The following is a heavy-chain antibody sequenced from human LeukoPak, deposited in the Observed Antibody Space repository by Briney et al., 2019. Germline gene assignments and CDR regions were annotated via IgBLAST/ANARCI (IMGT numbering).Heavy chain of an antibody. CDR1: GFTFSNAW. CDR2: IKSKTDGGTT. J-gene: IGHJ4*02. Sequence: GGSLRLSCAASGFTFSNAWMSWVRQAPGKGLEWVGRIKSKTDGGTTDYAAPVKGRFTISRNDSKNTLYLQMNSLNTEDTAVYYCTSFELGTTIPFDDWGQGTLVTVSS. CDR3: TSFELGTTIPFDD. D-gene: IGHD7-27*01. V-gene: IGHV3-15*01.